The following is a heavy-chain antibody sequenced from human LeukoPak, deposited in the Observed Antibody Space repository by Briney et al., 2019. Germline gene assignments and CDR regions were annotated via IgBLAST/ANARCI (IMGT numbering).Heavy chain of an antibody. CDR3: ASDNFWSLSLDMDV. CDR1: GFTFSSYS. D-gene: IGHD3-3*01. V-gene: IGHV3-48*04. J-gene: IGHJ6*03. CDR2: ISSSSSTI. Sequence: PGGSLRLSCAASGFTFSSYSMNWVRQAPGKGLEWVSYISSSSSTIYYADSVKGRFTISRDNAKNSLYLQMNSLRAEDTAVYYCASDNFWSLSLDMDVWGKGTTVTVSS.